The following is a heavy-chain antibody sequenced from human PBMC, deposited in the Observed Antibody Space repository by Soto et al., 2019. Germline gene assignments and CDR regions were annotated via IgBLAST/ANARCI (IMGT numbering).Heavy chain of an antibody. J-gene: IGHJ4*02. CDR3: GRLEGLATISYYFDY. V-gene: IGHV4-34*01. Sequence: SETLSLTCAVYGGSFSGYYWSWIRQPPGKGLEWIGEINHSGSTNYNPSLKSRVTISVDTSKNQFSLKLSSVTAADTAVYYCGRLEGLATISYYFDYWSQGALVTVSS. CDR1: GGSFSGYY. D-gene: IGHD3-9*01. CDR2: INHSGST.